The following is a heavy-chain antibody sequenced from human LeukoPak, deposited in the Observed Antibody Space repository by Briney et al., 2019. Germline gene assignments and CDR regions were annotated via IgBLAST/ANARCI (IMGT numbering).Heavy chain of an antibody. D-gene: IGHD3-3*01. J-gene: IGHJ1*01. CDR2: ITTGGRP. CDR3: AKNGAFAVGSFEL. Sequence: GGSLSLFCAASGLTLRLYAMRGLRQAPGKGLEWVSGITTGGRPYYADSVKGRFTISRDNSKNTVYLQMNSLRAEDTAVYYCAKNGAFAVGSFELWGQGTLVTVSS. CDR1: GLTLRLYA. V-gene: IGHV3-23*01.